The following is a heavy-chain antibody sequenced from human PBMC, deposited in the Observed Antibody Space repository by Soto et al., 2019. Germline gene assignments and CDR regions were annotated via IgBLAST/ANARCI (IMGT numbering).Heavy chain of an antibody. CDR3: ARDLSGPMDY. V-gene: IGHV1-46*01. J-gene: IGHJ4*02. CDR2: IYPNGGST. D-gene: IGHD3-10*01. Sequence: QVQLVQSGAEVKKPGASVKVSCKASGYTFTNYYMHWVRQAPGQGLEWMGIIYPNGGSTRSAQKFQDRVTMTMDTSTSTVYMEVSSLRSEDTAVFYCARDLSGPMDYWGRGTLVTVSS. CDR1: GYTFTNYY.